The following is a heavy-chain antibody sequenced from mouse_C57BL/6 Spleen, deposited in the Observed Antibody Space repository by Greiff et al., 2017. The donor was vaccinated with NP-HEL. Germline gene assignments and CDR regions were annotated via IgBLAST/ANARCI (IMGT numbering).Heavy chain of an antibody. V-gene: IGHV5-16*01. Sequence: VQLKESEGGLVQPGSSMKLSCTASGFTFSDYYMAWVRQVPEKGLEWVANINYDGSSTYYLDSLKSRFIISRDNAKNILYLQMSSLKSEDTATYYCARDRREDYAMDYWGQGTSVTVSS. CDR1: GFTFSDYY. J-gene: IGHJ4*01. CDR3: ARDRREDYAMDY. CDR2: INYDGSST.